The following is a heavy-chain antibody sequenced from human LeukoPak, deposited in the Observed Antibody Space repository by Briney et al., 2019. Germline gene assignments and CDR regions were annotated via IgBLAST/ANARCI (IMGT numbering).Heavy chain of an antibody. J-gene: IGHJ4*02. CDR3: ASTGPYYYDSSGYFKTDY. D-gene: IGHD3-22*01. CDR2: IIPIFGTA. Sequence: GSSVKVSCKASGGTFSSYAISWVRQAPGQGLEWMGRIIPIFGTANYAQKFQGRVTITTDESTSTAYMELSSLRSEDTAVYYCASTGPYYYDSSGYFKTDYWGQGTLVTVSS. CDR1: GGTFSSYA. V-gene: IGHV1-69*05.